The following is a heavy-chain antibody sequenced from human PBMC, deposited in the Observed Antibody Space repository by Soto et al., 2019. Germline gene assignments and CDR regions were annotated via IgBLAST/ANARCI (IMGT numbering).Heavy chain of an antibody. CDR1: GGSISSYY. J-gene: IGHJ4*02. V-gene: IGHV4-4*07. D-gene: IGHD2-2*01. CDR3: ARACSSNSCYDVFDY. CDR2: IYTSGST. Sequence: SETLSLTCTVSGGSISSYYWSWIRQPAGKGLEWIGRIYTSGSTNYNPSLKSRVTMSVDTSKNQFSLKLSSVTAADTAVYYCARACSSNSCYDVFDYWGQGTLVTSPQ.